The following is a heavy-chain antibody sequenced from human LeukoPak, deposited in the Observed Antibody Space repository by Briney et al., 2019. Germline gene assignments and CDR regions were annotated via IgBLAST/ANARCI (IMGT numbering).Heavy chain of an antibody. CDR2: IESKTDGGTT. J-gene: IGHJ4*02. Sequence: PGGSLRLSCAASGFTFSNALMSWVRQAPGKGLEWVGRIESKTDGGTTDYAAPVKGRFTISRDDSKNTLYLQMNSLRTEDTAVYYCTIYDAGLAPEYWGQGTLVTVSS. V-gene: IGHV3-15*04. D-gene: IGHD3-16*01. CDR1: GFTFSNAL. CDR3: TIYDAGLAPEY.